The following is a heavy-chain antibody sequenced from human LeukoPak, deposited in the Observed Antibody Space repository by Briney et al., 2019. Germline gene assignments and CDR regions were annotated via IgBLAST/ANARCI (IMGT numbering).Heavy chain of an antibody. J-gene: IGHJ4*02. CDR3: ARGSTPKLWFGELLYRAYFDY. Sequence: GASVKVSCKASGYTFTSYGISWVRQAPGQGLEWMGWISAYNGNTNYAQKLQGRVTMTTDTSTSTAYMELRSLRSDDTAVYYCARGSTPKLWFGELLYRAYFDYWGQGTLVTVSS. CDR1: GYTFTSYG. V-gene: IGHV1-18*04. D-gene: IGHD3-10*01. CDR2: ISAYNGNT.